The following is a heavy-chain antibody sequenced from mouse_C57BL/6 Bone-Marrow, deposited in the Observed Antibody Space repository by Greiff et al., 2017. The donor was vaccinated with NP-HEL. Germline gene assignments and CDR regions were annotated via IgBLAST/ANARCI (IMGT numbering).Heavy chain of an antibody. CDR3: ARGDYYGSSYSWYFEV. D-gene: IGHD1-1*01. CDR1: GYTFTDYN. V-gene: IGHV1-22*01. Sequence: EVQLQQSGPELVKPGASVKMSCKASGYTFTDYNMHWVKQSHGKSLEWIGYINPNNGGTSYNQKFKGKATLTVNKSSSTAYMELRSLTSEDSAVYYCARGDYYGSSYSWYFEVWGTGTTVTVSS. CDR2: INPNNGGT. J-gene: IGHJ1*03.